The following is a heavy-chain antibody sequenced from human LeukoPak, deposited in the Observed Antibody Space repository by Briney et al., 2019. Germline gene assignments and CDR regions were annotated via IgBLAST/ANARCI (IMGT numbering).Heavy chain of an antibody. CDR1: GGTFSSYT. CDR3: ARDLDYYDSSGYLGHYYFDY. CDR2: IIPIFGTA. D-gene: IGHD3-22*01. Sequence: ASVKVSCKASGGTFSSYTISWVRQAPGQGLEWMGGIIPIFGTANYAQKFQGRVTMTRDTSTSTVFMELSSLRSEDTAVYCCARDLDYYDSSGYLGHYYFDYWGQGTLVTVSS. J-gene: IGHJ4*02. V-gene: IGHV1-69*05.